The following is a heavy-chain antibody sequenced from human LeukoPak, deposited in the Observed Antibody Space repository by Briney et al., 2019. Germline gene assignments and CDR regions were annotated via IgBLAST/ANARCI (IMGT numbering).Heavy chain of an antibody. Sequence: PSETLSLTCIVSGGSISSYYWSWIRQPPGKGLEWIGSITYSGDTYENPSLESRVIISVDTSKNQFSLKLNSVTAAVTAVYYCGRPPRARFDAFPIYAQGTMVTVSS. D-gene: IGHD1-14*01. J-gene: IGHJ3*02. CDR2: ITYSGDT. V-gene: IGHV4-59*05. CDR3: GRPPRARFDAFPI. CDR1: GGSISSYY.